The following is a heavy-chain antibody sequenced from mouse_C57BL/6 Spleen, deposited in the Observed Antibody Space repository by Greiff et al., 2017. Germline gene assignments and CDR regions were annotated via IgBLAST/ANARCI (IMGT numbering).Heavy chain of an antibody. V-gene: IGHV1-85*01. D-gene: IGHD1-1*01. Sequence: QVQLQQSGPELVKPGASVKLSCKASGYTFTSYDINWVKQRPGQGLEWIEWIYPRDGSTKYNEKFKGKATLTVDTSSSTAYMELHSLTSEDSAVYFCATDYYGSSYLDYWGQGTTLTVSS. CDR1: GYTFTSYD. CDR2: IYPRDGST. CDR3: ATDYYGSSYLDY. J-gene: IGHJ2*01.